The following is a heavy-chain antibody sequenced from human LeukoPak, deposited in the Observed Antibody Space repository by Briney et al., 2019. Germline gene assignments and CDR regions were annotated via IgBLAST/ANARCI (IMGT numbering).Heavy chain of an antibody. J-gene: IGHJ4*02. Sequence: PSETLSLTCAVSGYSLSSGYYWGWIRQPPGKGLEWIGSIYHSGSTYYNPSLKSRVTISVDTSKNQFSLKLSSLTAADTAVYHCARDGYYYGSGSYGFDYWGQGTLVTVSS. CDR2: IYHSGST. CDR3: ARDGYYYGSGSYGFDY. V-gene: IGHV4-38-2*02. D-gene: IGHD3-10*01. CDR1: GYSLSSGYY.